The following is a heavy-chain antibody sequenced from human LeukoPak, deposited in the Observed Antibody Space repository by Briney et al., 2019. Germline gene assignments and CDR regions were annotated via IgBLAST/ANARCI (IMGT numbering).Heavy chain of an antibody. V-gene: IGHV3-21*01. Sequence: GGSLRLSCAASGFTFSSYSMNWVRQAPGKGMEWVSSIDSSSAYIFYADSVKGRFTISRDNAKHSLYLQMNSLRAEDTAVYYCTSRYCTSTNCYAFDVWGQGTMVTVSS. J-gene: IGHJ3*01. CDR1: GFTFSSYS. D-gene: IGHD2-2*01. CDR2: IDSSSAYI. CDR3: TSRYCTSTNCYAFDV.